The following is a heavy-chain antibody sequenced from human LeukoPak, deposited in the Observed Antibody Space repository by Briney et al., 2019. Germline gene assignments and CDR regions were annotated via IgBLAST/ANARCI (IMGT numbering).Heavy chain of an antibody. CDR2: IYYSGST. V-gene: IGHV4-59*11. J-gene: IGHJ6*03. Sequence: SETLSLTCTVSGGSISSHYWSWIRQPPGKGLEWIGYIYYSGSTNYNPSLKSRVTISVDTSKNQFSLKLSSVTAADTAVYYCARARPDYYYYMDVWGKGTTVTVSS. CDR1: GGSISSHY. CDR3: ARARPDYYYYMDV.